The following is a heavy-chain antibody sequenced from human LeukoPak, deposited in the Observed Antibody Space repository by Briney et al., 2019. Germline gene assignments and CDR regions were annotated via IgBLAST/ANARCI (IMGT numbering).Heavy chain of an antibody. CDR3: ARARVPGELNY. CDR1: GFTFSSCE. D-gene: IGHD3-10*01. Sequence: PGGSPRLSCAASGFTFSSCEMNWVRQAPGKGLEWLSYISNSGSSKYYADSVRGRFTISRDNAKNSLYLQMNSLRAEDTAVYYCARARVPGELNYWGQGTLVTVSS. V-gene: IGHV3-48*03. CDR2: ISNSGSSK. J-gene: IGHJ4*02.